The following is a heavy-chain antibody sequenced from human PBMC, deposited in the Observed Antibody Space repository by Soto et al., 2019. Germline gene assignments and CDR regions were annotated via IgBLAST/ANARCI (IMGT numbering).Heavy chain of an antibody. CDR2: ISGRGDST. V-gene: IGHV3-23*01. Sequence: WWSLRLSCSGSVFIFGHYPMTWLRQAPGKGLEWISAISGRGDSTYYADAVKGRFTISRDNSKNSLYLQMNSLRFDDTAIYYCAKALDGIDDYFYAMGVWGQGTTVTVSS. D-gene: IGHD1-1*01. J-gene: IGHJ6*02. CDR1: VFIFGHYP. CDR3: AKALDGIDDYFYAMGV.